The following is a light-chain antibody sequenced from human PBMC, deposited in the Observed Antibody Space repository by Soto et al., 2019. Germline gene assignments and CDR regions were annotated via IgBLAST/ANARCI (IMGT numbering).Light chain of an antibody. CDR3: CSYAGSNTYV. V-gene: IGLV2-11*01. Sequence: QSVLTQPRSVSGSPGQSVTISCTGTSSDVGGYNYVSWYQQHPGKAPKLIIYDVSKRPSGVPDRFSGSKSGNTASLTNSGLQAEDEADYYCCSYAGSNTYVFGTGTKVTVL. CDR1: SSDVGGYNY. CDR2: DVS. J-gene: IGLJ1*01.